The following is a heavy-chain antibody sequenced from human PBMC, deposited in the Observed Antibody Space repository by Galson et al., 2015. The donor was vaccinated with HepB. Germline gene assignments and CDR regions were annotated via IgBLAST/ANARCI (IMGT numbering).Heavy chain of an antibody. CDR2: IYSGGST. CDR1: GFTVSSNY. CDR3: ARDQGSLILNYYGMDV. V-gene: IGHV3-53*01. Sequence: SLRLSCAASGFTVSSNYMSWVRQAPGKGLEWVSVIYSGGSTYYADSVKGRFTISRDNSKNTLYLQMNSLRAEDTAVYYCARDQGSLILNYYGMDVWGQGTTVTVSS. J-gene: IGHJ6*02. D-gene: IGHD3-16*01.